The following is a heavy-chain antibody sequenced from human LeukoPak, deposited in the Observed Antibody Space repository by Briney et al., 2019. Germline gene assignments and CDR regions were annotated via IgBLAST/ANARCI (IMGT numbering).Heavy chain of an antibody. CDR2: IIPIFGTA. CDR1: GGTFSSYA. Sequence: SVKVSCKASGGTFSSYAISWVRQAPGQGLEWMGGIIPIFGTANYAQKFQGRVTITADKSTSTAYMELSSLRSEDTAVYYCTTSSPFSCDMVLPDYWGQGPLVTVSS. J-gene: IGHJ4*02. D-gene: IGHD3-10*01. V-gene: IGHV1-69*06. CDR3: TTSSPFSCDMVLPDY.